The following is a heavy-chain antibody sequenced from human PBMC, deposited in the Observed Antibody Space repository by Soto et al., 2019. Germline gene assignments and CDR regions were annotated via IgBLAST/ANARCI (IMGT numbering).Heavy chain of an antibody. V-gene: IGHV3-23*01. CDR2: LPAADDT. J-gene: IGHJ4*02. Sequence: PGGSLRLSCAASGFTFSTVAMSWVRQAPGKGLEWVSSLPAADDTYYADSVKGRFTVSRDNSENTLYLQINSLRVEDTAVYYCAKGRFNFDSWGQGTLVTVSS. CDR3: AKGRFNFDS. CDR1: GFTFSTVA.